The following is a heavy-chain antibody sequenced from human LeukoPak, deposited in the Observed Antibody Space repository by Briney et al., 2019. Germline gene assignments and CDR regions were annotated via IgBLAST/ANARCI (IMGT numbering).Heavy chain of an antibody. V-gene: IGHV4-59*01. D-gene: IGHD5-18*01. J-gene: IGHJ4*02. CDR1: GDSISTYH. CDR3: ARDKRHSYGRYFDH. Sequence: SETLSLTCSVSGDSISTYHWNWIRKPPGKGLEWIGYMLSTGNSNYNPSLKSRVSMSVETSKNRIVLNLSSVTAADTAVYYCARDKRHSYGRYFDHWGQGLLVTVSS. CDR2: MLSTGNS.